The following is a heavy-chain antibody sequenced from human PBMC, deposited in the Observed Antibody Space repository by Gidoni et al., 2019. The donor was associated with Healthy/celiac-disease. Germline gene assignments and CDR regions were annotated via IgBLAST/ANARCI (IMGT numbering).Heavy chain of an antibody. D-gene: IGHD2-21*02. J-gene: IGHJ4*02. CDR3: AKGVVGLLFDPFDY. V-gene: IGHV3-9*01. CDR1: GFPFDDYA. CDR2: ISWNSGSI. Sequence: EVQLVVSGGGSVPPGRSLRLSCAASGFPFDDYAMHWVRQAPGKGLEWVSGISWNSGSIGYADSVKGRFTISRDNAKNSLYLQMNSLRAEDTALYYCAKGVVGLLFDPFDYWGQGTLVTVSS.